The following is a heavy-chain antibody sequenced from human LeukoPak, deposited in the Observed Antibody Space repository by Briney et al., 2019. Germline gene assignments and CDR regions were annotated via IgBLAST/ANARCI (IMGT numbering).Heavy chain of an antibody. D-gene: IGHD4-17*01. CDR3: ARENGDGDAFDI. J-gene: IGHJ3*02. CDR2: IYYSGST. V-gene: IGHV4-30-4*07. Sequence: SETLSLTCAVSGCSISSGGYSWSWIRQPPGKGLEWIGYIYYSGSTYYNPSLKSRVTISVDTSKNQFSLKLSSVTAADTAVYYCARENGDGDAFDIWGQGTMVTVSS. CDR1: GCSISSGGYS.